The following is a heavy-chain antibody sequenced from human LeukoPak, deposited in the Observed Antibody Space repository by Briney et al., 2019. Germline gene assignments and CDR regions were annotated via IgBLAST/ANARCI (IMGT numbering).Heavy chain of an antibody. Sequence: GESLKISCKGSGYSFTSYWIGWVRQAPGQGLEWMGWISAYNGNTNYAQKLQGRVTMTTDTSTSTAYMELRSLRSDDTAVYYCARDRPNSSGGYWGQGTLVTVSS. CDR2: ISAYNGNT. J-gene: IGHJ4*02. V-gene: IGHV1-18*04. CDR3: ARDRPNSSGGY. CDR1: GYSFTSYW. D-gene: IGHD6-19*01.